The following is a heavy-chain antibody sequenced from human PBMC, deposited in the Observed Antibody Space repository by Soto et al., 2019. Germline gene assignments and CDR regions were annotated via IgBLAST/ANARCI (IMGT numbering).Heavy chain of an antibody. CDR1: GFTFSSYW. CDR2: IKQDGSEK. J-gene: IGHJ4*02. Sequence: EVQLVESGGGLVQPGGSLRLSCAASGFTFSSYWMSWVRQAPGKGLEWVANIKQDGSEKYYVDSVKGRFTISRDNAKNSLYLQINSLRAEDTAVYYCARVRTPFKYYFDYWGQGTVVTVPS. CDR3: ARVRTPFKYYFDY. V-gene: IGHV3-7*01.